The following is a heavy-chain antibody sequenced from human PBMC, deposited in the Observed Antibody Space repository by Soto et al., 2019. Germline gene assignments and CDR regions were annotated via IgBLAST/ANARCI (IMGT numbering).Heavy chain of an antibody. V-gene: IGHV3-53*01. CDR3: ARLGYFDNSGYSYFDS. Sequence: GGSLRLSCGVSGFIVSRSYMTWVRQAPGKGLEWVSSLYNAETSYYADSVKGRFTISRDNSENTLSLQMNSLRAEDTAVYYCARLGYFDNSGYSYFDSWGHGTLVTVSS. D-gene: IGHD3-22*01. CDR1: GFIVSRSY. J-gene: IGHJ5*01. CDR2: LYNAETS.